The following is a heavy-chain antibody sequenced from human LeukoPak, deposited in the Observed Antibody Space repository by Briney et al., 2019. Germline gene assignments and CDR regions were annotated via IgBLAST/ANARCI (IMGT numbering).Heavy chain of an antibody. J-gene: IGHJ5*02. CDR2: INHSGST. CDR1: GGSFSGYY. CDR3: ATGRYCSSTSCPRGWFDP. D-gene: IGHD2-2*01. Sequence: SETLSLTCAVYGGSFSGYYWSWIRQPPGKGLEWIGEINHSGSTNYNPSLKSRVTISVDTSKNQFSLKLSSVTAADTAVYYCATGRYCSSTSCPRGWFDPWGQGTLVTVSS. V-gene: IGHV4-34*01.